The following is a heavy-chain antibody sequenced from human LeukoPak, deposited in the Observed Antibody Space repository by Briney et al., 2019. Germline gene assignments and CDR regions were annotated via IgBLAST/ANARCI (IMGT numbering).Heavy chain of an antibody. CDR2: ISGSGGST. Sequence: GGSLRLSCAASGFTFSSYAMSWVRQAPGKGLEWDSAISGSGGSTYYADPVKGRFTISRDSARNTVYLQMNSLRAEDTAVYYCARGETTRSWSTFDHWGQGTLATVSS. CDR1: GFTFSSYA. CDR3: ARGETTRSWSTFDH. D-gene: IGHD3-10*01. J-gene: IGHJ4*02. V-gene: IGHV3-23*01.